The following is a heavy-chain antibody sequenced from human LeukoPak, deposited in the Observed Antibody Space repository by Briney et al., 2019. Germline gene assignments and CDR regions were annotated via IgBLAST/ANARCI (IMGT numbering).Heavy chain of an antibody. CDR2: TNQRGET. Sequence: GSLRLSCAASGFTFSRYSMDWVRQAPGKGLEWIGETNQRGETSNNPSLKSRVTISVATSKNQFSLKLSSVTAADTSVYCCARDGYNFGSFDYWGQGILVIVSS. CDR1: GFTFSRYS. D-gene: IGHD5-24*01. CDR3: ARDGYNFGSFDY. V-gene: IGHV4-34*01. J-gene: IGHJ4*02.